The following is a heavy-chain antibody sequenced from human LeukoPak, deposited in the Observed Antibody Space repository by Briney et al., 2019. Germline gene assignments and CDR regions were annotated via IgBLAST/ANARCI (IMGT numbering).Heavy chain of an antibody. Sequence: ASVKVSCKASGYTFTSYYMHWVRQAPGQGVELMGIINPSGGSTSYAQKFPGRVTMTRDTSTSTVYMELSSLRSEDTAVYYCARARSGYSSGWYQFTYWGQGTLVTVSS. V-gene: IGHV1-46*01. CDR2: INPSGGST. J-gene: IGHJ4*02. D-gene: IGHD6-19*01. CDR3: ARARSGYSSGWYQFTY. CDR1: GYTFTSYY.